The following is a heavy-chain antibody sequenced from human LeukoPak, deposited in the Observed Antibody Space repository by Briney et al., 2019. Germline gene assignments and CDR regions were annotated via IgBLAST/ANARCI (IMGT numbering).Heavy chain of an antibody. CDR2: IIPILGIA. D-gene: IGHD4-23*01. V-gene: IGHV1-69*04. J-gene: IGHJ3*02. CDR1: GGTFSSYA. Sequence: GASAKVSCKASGGTFSSYAIIWVRQAPGQGLEWMGRIIPILGIANYAQKFQGRVTITADKSTSTAYMELSSLRSEDTAVYYCARELRWPTGGAFDIWGQGTMVTVSS. CDR3: ARELRWPTGGAFDI.